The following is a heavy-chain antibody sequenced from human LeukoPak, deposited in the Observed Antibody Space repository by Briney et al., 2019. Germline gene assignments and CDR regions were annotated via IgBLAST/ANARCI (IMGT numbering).Heavy chain of an antibody. Sequence: GGPLRLSCAASGFSFDYYAVHWVRPVPGKGVEWVSGFSWDTGNIDYADSVRGRFIISRDNAKKSLYLQMNSLRTEDTAFYYCAKVHCSSADCFTGGFDCWGQGTLVIVSS. V-gene: IGHV3-9*01. CDR3: AKVHCSSADCFTGGFDC. CDR1: GFSFDYYA. CDR2: FSWDTGNI. D-gene: IGHD2-2*02. J-gene: IGHJ4*02.